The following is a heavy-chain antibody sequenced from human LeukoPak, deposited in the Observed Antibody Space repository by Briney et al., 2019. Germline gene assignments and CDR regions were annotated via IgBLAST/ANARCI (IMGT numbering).Heavy chain of an antibody. CDR2: ISWDGGST. Sequence: PGGSLRLSCAASGFTFDDYAMHWVRQAPEKGLEWVSLISWDGGSTYYADSVKGRFTISRDNSKNSLYLQMYSLRAEDTALYYCAKAHLRYSFYYFDYWGQGTLVTVSS. J-gene: IGHJ4*02. CDR1: GFTFDDYA. D-gene: IGHD3-9*01. V-gene: IGHV3-43D*04. CDR3: AKAHLRYSFYYFDY.